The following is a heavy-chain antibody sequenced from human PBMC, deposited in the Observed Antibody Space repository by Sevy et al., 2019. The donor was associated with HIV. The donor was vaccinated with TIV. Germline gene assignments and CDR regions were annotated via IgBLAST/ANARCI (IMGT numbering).Heavy chain of an antibody. J-gene: IGHJ4*02. V-gene: IGHV1-18*01. CDR1: GYTFTSYG. D-gene: IGHD3-16*01. CDR3: ARDRDYDYIWGTFPYRDY. CDR2: ISAYKGNT. Sequence: ASVKVSCKASGYTFTSYGISWVRQAPGQGLEWMGWISAYKGNTNYAQKFKGRVTMTTDTSTFTAYMELRSLRYDDKAVYYCARDRDYDYIWGTFPYRDYWGQGTLVTVSS.